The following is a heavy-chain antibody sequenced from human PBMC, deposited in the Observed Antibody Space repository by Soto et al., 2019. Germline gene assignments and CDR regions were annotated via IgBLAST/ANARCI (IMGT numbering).Heavy chain of an antibody. D-gene: IGHD4-17*01. CDR1: GFTFSSYG. V-gene: IGHV3-30*18. Sequence: QVQLVESGGGVVQPGRSLRLSCAASGFTFSSYGMHWVRQAPGKGLEWVAVISYDGSNKYYADSVKGRFTISRDNSKNTLYLQMNSLRAEDTAVYYCAKDRVYGDDDNDAFDIWGQGTMVTVSS. CDR3: AKDRVYGDDDNDAFDI. CDR2: ISYDGSNK. J-gene: IGHJ3*02.